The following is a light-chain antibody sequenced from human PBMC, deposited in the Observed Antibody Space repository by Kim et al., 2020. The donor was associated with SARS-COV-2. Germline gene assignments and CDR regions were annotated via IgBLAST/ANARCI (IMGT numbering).Light chain of an antibody. CDR3: QTWGPGIRV. CDR1: RDHTNYA. V-gene: IGLV4-69*01. CDR2: VNSDGSH. J-gene: IGLJ3*02. Sequence: ASVKLTCILSRDHTNYAIAWHQQQLEKGPRFLMKVNSDGSHIRGAGIPGRFSGSSSGAERYLTISSLQSEDEADYYCQTWGPGIRVFGGGTKVTVL.